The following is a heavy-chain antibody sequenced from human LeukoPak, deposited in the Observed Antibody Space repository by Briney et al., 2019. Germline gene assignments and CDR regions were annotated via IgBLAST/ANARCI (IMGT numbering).Heavy chain of an antibody. D-gene: IGHD2/OR15-2a*01. V-gene: IGHV3-30*02. Sequence: PGGSLRLSCAASGFTFSSYGIHWVRQAPGKGLEWVAFIRYDGSNKYHADSVKGRFTISRDNSKNTVYLQMNSLRAEDTAVYYCARDWFHAIDYWGQGTLVTVSS. CDR2: IRYDGSNK. CDR1: GFTFSSYG. J-gene: IGHJ4*02. CDR3: ARDWFHAIDY.